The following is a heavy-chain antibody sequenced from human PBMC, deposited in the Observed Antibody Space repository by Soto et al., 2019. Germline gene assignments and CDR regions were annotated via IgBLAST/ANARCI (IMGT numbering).Heavy chain of an antibody. Sequence: QVQLVQSGAEVKKPGASVKVSCKASGYTFTNYEISWVRQAPGQALEWMGWISAYNGNTNYAQKFQGRVTMTTDTSTSTAYMELRSLRSDDTAVYYCARDPTPAATRPFDYWGQGTLVTVSS. V-gene: IGHV1-18*04. CDR1: GYTFTNYE. D-gene: IGHD2-2*01. CDR2: ISAYNGNT. CDR3: ARDPTPAATRPFDY. J-gene: IGHJ4*03.